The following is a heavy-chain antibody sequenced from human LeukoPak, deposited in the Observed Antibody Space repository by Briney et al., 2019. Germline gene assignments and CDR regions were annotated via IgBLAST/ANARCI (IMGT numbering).Heavy chain of an antibody. D-gene: IGHD6-6*01. V-gene: IGHV4-61*09. CDR1: GASISSTSYC. CDR2: IHTSGST. Sequence: SETLSLTCTVSGASISSTSYCWGWIRQPAGKGLEWIGHIHTSGSTNYNPSLKSRVTISVDTSKNQFSLRLSSVTAADTAVYYCARDWGVSARPGYMDVWGKGTTVTVSS. CDR3: ARDWGVSARPGYMDV. J-gene: IGHJ6*03.